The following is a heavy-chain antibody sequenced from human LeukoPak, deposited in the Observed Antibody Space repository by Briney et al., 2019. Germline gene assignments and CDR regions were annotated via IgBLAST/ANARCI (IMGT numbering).Heavy chain of an antibody. CDR1: GYTFTSYD. J-gene: IGHJ6*02. Sequence: ASVKVSCKASGYTFTSYDINWVRQATGQGLEWMGWMSPNSGNTGYAQKFQGRVTMTRNTSISTAYMELSSLRSEDTAVYYCARVARITIFGVVIGGTGNYYGMDVWGQGTTVTVSS. CDR3: ARVARITIFGVVIGGTGNYYGMDV. V-gene: IGHV1-8*01. CDR2: MSPNSGNT. D-gene: IGHD3-3*01.